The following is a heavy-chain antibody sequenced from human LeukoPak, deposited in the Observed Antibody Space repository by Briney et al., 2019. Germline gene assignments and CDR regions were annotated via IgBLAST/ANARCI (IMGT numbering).Heavy chain of an antibody. CDR1: GFTFSSYG. CDR3: AKDGVGSSWNFDY. V-gene: IGHV3-30*18. D-gene: IGHD6-13*01. Sequence: GGSLRLSCAASGFTFSSYGMHWVRQAPGKGLEWVAVISYDGSNKYHADSVKGRFTISRDNSKNTLYLQMNSLRAEDTAVYYCAKDGVGSSWNFDYWGQGTLVTVSS. J-gene: IGHJ4*02. CDR2: ISYDGSNK.